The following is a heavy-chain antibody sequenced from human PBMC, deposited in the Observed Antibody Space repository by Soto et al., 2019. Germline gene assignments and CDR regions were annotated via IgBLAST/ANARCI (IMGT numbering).Heavy chain of an antibody. J-gene: IGHJ4*02. Sequence: DVHLLESGGGLVQPGGSLRLSCTASGFTFNGYAMNWVRQAPGKGLAWVSAVTSGGTTTYYADSVKGRFTSSRDNSRSTVYLQMNRLGVEDTAIYYCAKDHLGGAVADSFDYWGRGTLVTVSS. CDR2: VTSGGTTT. CDR3: AKDHLGGAVADSFDY. CDR1: GFTFNGYA. D-gene: IGHD6-19*01. V-gene: IGHV3-23*01.